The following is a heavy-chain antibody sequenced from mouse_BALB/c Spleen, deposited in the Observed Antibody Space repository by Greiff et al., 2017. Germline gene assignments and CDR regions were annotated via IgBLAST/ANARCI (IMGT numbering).Heavy chain of an antibody. D-gene: IGHD1-1*01. CDR3: YGNSPGFAY. CDR2: INPGSGGT. V-gene: IGHV1-54*01. CDR1: GYAFTNYL. Sequence: VQRVESGAELVRPGTSVKVSCKASGYAFTNYLIEWVKQRPGQGLEWIGVINPGSGGTNYNEKFKGKATLTADKSSSTAYMQLSSLTSDDSAVYFCYGNSPGFAYWGQGTLVTVSA. J-gene: IGHJ3*01.